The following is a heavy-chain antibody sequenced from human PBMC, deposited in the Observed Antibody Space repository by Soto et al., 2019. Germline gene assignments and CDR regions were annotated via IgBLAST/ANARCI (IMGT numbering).Heavy chain of an antibody. Sequence: SETLSLTCAVSGDSISSDKWWSWIRQSPGKGLEWIGFIYYGGSTNYNPSLKSRVTISVDTPKNQFSLKLSSVTAADTAVYYYAKNWNWGSLVHWGQGTLVTVSS. CDR2: IYYGGST. J-gene: IGHJ4*02. V-gene: IGHV4-28*01. CDR3: AKNWNWGSLVH. CDR1: GDSISSDKW. D-gene: IGHD7-27*01.